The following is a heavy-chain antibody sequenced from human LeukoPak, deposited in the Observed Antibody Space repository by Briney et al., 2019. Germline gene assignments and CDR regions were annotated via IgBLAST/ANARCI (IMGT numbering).Heavy chain of an antibody. D-gene: IGHD1-1*01. CDR2: IYISGST. J-gene: IGHJ4*02. V-gene: IGHV4-4*07. CDR1: GGSISSYY. Sequence: SETLSLTCTVSGGSISSYYWSWIRQPSGKGLEWIGRIYISGSTNYNPSLKSRVTMSVDTSKNQFSLKLSSVTAADTAVYYCARDRGTWNDDGFDYWGQGTLVTVSS. CDR3: ARDRGTWNDDGFDY.